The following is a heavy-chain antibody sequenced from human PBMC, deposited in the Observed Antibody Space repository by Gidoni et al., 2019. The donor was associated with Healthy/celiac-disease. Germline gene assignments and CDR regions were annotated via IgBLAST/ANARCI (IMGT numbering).Heavy chain of an antibody. D-gene: IGHD3-22*01. Sequence: EVQLVASGGGLVQPGGSLRLACAAYGFTFSSYWMPWGRQAPGKGLGWVSRINSDGSSTSYADSGKSRFTISRDNAKNTLYLQMNSLRAEDTAVYYCASLKYYYDSDEDYWGQGTLVTVSS. CDR1: GFTFSSYW. CDR3: ASLKYYYDSDEDY. J-gene: IGHJ4*02. V-gene: IGHV3-74*01. CDR2: INSDGSST.